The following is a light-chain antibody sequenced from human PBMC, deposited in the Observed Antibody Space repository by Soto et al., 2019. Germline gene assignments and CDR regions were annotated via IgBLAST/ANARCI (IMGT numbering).Light chain of an antibody. CDR1: QTIGSW. V-gene: IGKV1-5*03. CDR3: QQYDTYWT. J-gene: IGKJ1*01. Sequence: DIQMTQSPSSLSASVGDRVTITCRASQTIGSWLAWYQQKPGKAPNLLIYKASSLKSGVPLRFSGSGSGTEFTLTINSLQPDDFATYYCQQYDTYWTFGQGTKVDIK. CDR2: KAS.